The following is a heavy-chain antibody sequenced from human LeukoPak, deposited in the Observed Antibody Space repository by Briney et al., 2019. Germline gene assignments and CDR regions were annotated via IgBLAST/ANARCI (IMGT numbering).Heavy chain of an antibody. J-gene: IGHJ6*02. CDR1: GFTFSSYA. V-gene: IGHV3-30-3*01. CDR3: AREPVVPAANYYYYYGMDV. Sequence: GGSLRLSCAASGFTFSSYAMHWVRQAPGKGLECVAVISYDGSNKYYADSVKGRFTISRDNSKNTLYLQMNSLRAEDTAVYYCAREPVVPAANYYYYYGMDVWGQGTTVTVSS. D-gene: IGHD2-2*01. CDR2: ISYDGSNK.